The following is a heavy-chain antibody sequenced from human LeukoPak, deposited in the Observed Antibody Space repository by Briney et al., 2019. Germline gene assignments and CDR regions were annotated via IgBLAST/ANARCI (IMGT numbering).Heavy chain of an antibody. CDR2: ISSSSSYI. D-gene: IGHD6-19*01. CDR3: ARDLSYTSGWDQY. Sequence: GGSLRLSCAASGFTFNSYAFNWVRQAPGKGLEWVSSISSSSSYIYYADSVKGRFTISRDNAKNSLYLQMNSLRAEDTAVYYCARDLSYTSGWDQYWGQGTLVTVSS. V-gene: IGHV3-21*01. J-gene: IGHJ4*02. CDR1: GFTFNSYA.